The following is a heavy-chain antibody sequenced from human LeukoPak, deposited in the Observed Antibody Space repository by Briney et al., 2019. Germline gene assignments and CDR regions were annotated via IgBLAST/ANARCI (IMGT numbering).Heavy chain of an antibody. V-gene: IGHV3-7*01. CDR3: ARWNIRGTAHQLDF. J-gene: IGHJ4*02. CDR2: INQDASAK. CDR1: GFTLSSHW. Sequence: SGGSLRLSCAASGFTLSSHWMTWVRQAPGKGLEWVANINQDASAKYYVASVRGRFTISRDNAKNSIYLQMNSLRVDDTAVYYCARWNIRGTAHQLDFWGQGTLVTVSS. D-gene: IGHD1-7*01.